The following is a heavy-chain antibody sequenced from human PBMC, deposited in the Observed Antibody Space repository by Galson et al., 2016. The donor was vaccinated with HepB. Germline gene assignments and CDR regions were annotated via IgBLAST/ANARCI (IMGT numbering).Heavy chain of an antibody. CDR2: IIPMFGTA. V-gene: IGHV1-69*13. J-gene: IGHJ4*02. CDR1: GGTFSSYA. D-gene: IGHD6-19*01. CDR3: AIEHQGDDGWSFNYLDY. Sequence: SVKVSCKASGGTFSSYAINWVRQAPGQGLEWMGGIIPMFGTANYAQKFQGRVTISADEFTSTAYMELNNLRFEDTAVYYCAIEHQGDDGWSFNYLDYWGQGTLVPVSS.